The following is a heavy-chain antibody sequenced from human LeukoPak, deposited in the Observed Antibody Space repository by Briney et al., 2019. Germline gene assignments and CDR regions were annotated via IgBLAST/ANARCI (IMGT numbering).Heavy chain of an antibody. D-gene: IGHD3-9*01. CDR1: GFTFSSYS. Sequence: GGSLRLSCAASGFTFSSYSMNWVRQAPGKGLEWVSSISSSSSYIYYADSVKGRFTISRDNAKNSLYLQMNSLRAEDTAVYYCARDKNYDILTGYQDYWGQGTLVTVSS. V-gene: IGHV3-21*01. CDR2: ISSSSSYI. J-gene: IGHJ4*02. CDR3: ARDKNYDILTGYQDY.